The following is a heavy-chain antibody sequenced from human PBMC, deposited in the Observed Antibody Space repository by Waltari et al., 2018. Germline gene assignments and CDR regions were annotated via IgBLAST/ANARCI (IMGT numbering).Heavy chain of an antibody. CDR2: IKSYGIGV. V-gene: IGHV3-74*01. CDR1: GFTFSSYW. Sequence: EVQLVESGGGLVQPGGSLRLSCAASGFTFSSYWIHWVRQAPGKGLVLVSRIKSYGIGVNYSDSVKGRFTISRDNAKNTVYLQMNSLRAEDTAVYYCARANPADFDYWGQGVLVTVSS. CDR3: ARANPADFDY. J-gene: IGHJ4*02.